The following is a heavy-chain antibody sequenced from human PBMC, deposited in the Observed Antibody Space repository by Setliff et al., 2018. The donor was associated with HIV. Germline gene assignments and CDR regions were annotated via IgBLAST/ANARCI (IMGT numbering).Heavy chain of an antibody. Sequence: SETLSLTCTVSGGSISSGGYYWSWIRPHPEKGLEWIGYIYYSGSAYYDPSLKSRVTISLDTSKNQFSLKPTSMTAADTAVYYCAREWRGRYYYYLDVWGKGTTVTVSS. CDR1: GGSISSGGYY. J-gene: IGHJ6*03. D-gene: IGHD3-10*01. CDR3: AREWRGRYYYYLDV. CDR2: IYYSGSA. V-gene: IGHV4-31*03.